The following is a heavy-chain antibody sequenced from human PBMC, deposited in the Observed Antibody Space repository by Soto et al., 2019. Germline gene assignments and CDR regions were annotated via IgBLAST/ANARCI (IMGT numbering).Heavy chain of an antibody. V-gene: IGHV1-46*01. CDR1: GYTFTKYF. D-gene: IGHD2-8*01. J-gene: IGHJ6*02. Sequence: ASVKVSCKTSGYTFTKYFIHWVRQAPGQGPEWMGMIKPSEGVTVYAQKFWGRITVTRDTSTTTAYMELRSLTSDDTAVYYCAKNGQPPYYYYGLDVWGQGTKVTVSS. CDR2: IKPSEGVT. CDR3: AKNGQPPYYYYGLDV.